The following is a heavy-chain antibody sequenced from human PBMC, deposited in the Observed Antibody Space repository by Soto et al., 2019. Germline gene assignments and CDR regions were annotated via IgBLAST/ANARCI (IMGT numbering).Heavy chain of an antibody. Sequence: SGGSLRLSCAASGFTFSSYAMHWVRQAPGKGLEWVAVISYDGSNKYYADSVKGRFTISRDNSKNTLYLQMNSLRAEDTAVYYCARENYDFWSGYYNWFDPWGQGTLVTVSS. J-gene: IGHJ5*02. V-gene: IGHV3-30-3*01. CDR2: ISYDGSNK. CDR1: GFTFSSYA. D-gene: IGHD3-3*01. CDR3: ARENYDFWSGYYNWFDP.